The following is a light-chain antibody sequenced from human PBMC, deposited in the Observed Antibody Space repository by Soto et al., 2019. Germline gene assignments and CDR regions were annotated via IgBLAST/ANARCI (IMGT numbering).Light chain of an antibody. J-gene: IGKJ1*01. CDR2: DAS. Sequence: EIVWTQSPATLSLSPGEGATLSCSASQSISSYLAWYQQQPGQAPRLLIYDASSRATGIPARFSGSGSGTDFTLTISSLEPEDFAVYYCQQRSDWPPWTFGQGTKVEIK. V-gene: IGKV3-11*01. CDR3: QQRSDWPPWT. CDR1: QSISSY.